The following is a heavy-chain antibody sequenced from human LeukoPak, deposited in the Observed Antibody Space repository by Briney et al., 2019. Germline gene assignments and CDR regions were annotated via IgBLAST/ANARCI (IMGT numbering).Heavy chain of an antibody. CDR1: GFTFSNFW. CDR2: IKQDETEK. J-gene: IGHJ4*02. V-gene: IGHV3-7*01. D-gene: IGHD4-17*01. Sequence: GGSLRLSCTASGFTFSNFWMGWVRQAPGKGLGWVANIKQDETEKFYLGSVKGRFTISRDNAKNSLYLQMNSLRDEDTAVYYCARDLYGDYSFDYWGQGTLVTVSS. CDR3: ARDLYGDYSFDY.